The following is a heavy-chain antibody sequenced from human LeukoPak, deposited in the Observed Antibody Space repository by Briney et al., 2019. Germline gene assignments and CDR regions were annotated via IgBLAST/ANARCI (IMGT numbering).Heavy chain of an antibody. J-gene: IGHJ4*02. V-gene: IGHV3-23*01. CDR2: ISGSGSST. CDR1: GFTFRDYG. Sequence: PGGSLRLSCAASGFTFRDYGMGWVRQAPGKGLEWVSGISGSGSSTYYADSVKGRFTISRDNSKNTVDLQMNNLRVDDTAIYYCAKDHANTPVVTNWGQGILVSVS. CDR3: AKDHANTPVVTN. D-gene: IGHD2-21*02.